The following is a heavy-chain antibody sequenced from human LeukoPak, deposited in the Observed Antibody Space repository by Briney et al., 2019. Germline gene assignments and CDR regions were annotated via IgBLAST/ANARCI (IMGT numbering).Heavy chain of an antibody. J-gene: IGHJ4*02. CDR3: ARDGSDCRGGTCDRGPYDY. V-gene: IGHV3-64*01. CDR1: GFTFSSYA. Sequence: PGGSLRLSCAASGFTFSSYAMHWVRQAPGKGLEYVSAITNNGGSTHYGNSVMGRFTISRDNSKNTLYLQMGSLRADDMAVYYCARDGSDCRGGTCDRGPYDYWGQGTLVTVSS. D-gene: IGHD2-15*01. CDR2: ITNNGGST.